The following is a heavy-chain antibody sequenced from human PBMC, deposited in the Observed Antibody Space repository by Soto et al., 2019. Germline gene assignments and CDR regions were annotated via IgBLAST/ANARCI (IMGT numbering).Heavy chain of an antibody. J-gene: IGHJ4*02. V-gene: IGHV3-21*01. CDR3: ARDRGALGYCSSTSCHPVDY. CDR1: GFTCSSYS. Sequence: GGSLRLSCAASGFTCSSYSMNWVRQAPGKGLEWVSSISSSSSYIYYADSVKGRFTISRDNAKNSLYLQMNSLRAEDTAVYYCARDRGALGYCSSTSCHPVDYWGQGTLVTASS. CDR2: ISSSSSYI. D-gene: IGHD2-2*01.